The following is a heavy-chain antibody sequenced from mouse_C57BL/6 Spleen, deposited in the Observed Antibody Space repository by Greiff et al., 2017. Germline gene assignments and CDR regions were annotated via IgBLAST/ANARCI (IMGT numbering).Heavy chain of an antibody. CDR2: ISYDGSN. D-gene: IGHD1-1*01. Sequence: EVKVEESGPGLVKPSQSLSLTCSVTGYSITSGYYWNWIRQFPGNKLEWMGYISYDGSNNYNPSLKNRISITRDTSKNQFFLKLNSVTTEDTATYYCAHYGSSRAWFAYWGQGTLVTVSA. CDR1: GYSITSGYY. J-gene: IGHJ3*01. CDR3: AHYGSSRAWFAY. V-gene: IGHV3-6*01.